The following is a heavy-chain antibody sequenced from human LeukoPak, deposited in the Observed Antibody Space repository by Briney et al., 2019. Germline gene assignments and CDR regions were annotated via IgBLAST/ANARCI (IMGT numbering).Heavy chain of an antibody. D-gene: IGHD2-21*01. CDR2: INTRDNHA. CDR3: ARDVTVIGVDGQGTSFDI. J-gene: IGHJ3*02. Sequence: ASVRVSRKASGYSFTTYGITWLRQAPGQGLERVGWINTRDNHALYVQNFLGRVTLTIDTSTSTAYMDLRSLRSDDTAVYYCARDVTVIGVDGQGTSFDIWGQGTVVTVSS. V-gene: IGHV1-18*01. CDR1: GYSFTTYG.